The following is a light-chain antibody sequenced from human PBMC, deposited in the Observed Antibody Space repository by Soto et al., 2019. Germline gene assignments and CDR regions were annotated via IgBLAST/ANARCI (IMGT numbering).Light chain of an antibody. V-gene: IGKV3-20*01. CDR3: QHYGDSSWT. J-gene: IGKJ1*01. Sequence: EIVLTQSPVALSLSPGERATLSCRASQSVSSTLLTWYQQKPGQAPRLLIYGVSSRATRIPDRFSGSGSGTDFTLTISRLEPKDFAVYYCQHYGDSSWTFGQGTRVEIK. CDR2: GVS. CDR1: QSVSSTL.